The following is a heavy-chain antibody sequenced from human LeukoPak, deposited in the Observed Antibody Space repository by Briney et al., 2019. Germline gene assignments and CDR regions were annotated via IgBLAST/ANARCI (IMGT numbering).Heavy chain of an antibody. CDR1: GGSISSSSYY. J-gene: IGHJ4*02. CDR3: ARVRTYSSSHPLDY. D-gene: IGHD6-13*01. CDR2: IYYSGST. Sequence: SETLSLTCTVSGGSISSSSYYWGWIRQPPGKGLEWIGSIYYSGSTYYNPSLKSRVTISVDTSKNQFSLKLSSVTAADTAVYYCARVRTYSSSHPLDYWGQGTLVTVSS. V-gene: IGHV4-39*07.